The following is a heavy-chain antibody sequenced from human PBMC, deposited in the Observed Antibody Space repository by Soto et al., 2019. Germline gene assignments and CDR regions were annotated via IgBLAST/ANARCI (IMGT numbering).Heavy chain of an antibody. J-gene: IGHJ4*02. V-gene: IGHV3-49*03. CDR2: IRSKAYGGTT. Sequence: GGSLRLSCTASGFTFGDYAMSWFRQAPGKGLEWVGFIRSKAYGGTTEYAASVKGRFTISRDDSKSIAYLQMNSLKTEDTAVYYCTRDRGIAPHYRPDYWGQGTLVTVSS. D-gene: IGHD6-13*01. CDR1: GFTFGDYA. CDR3: TRDRGIAPHYRPDY.